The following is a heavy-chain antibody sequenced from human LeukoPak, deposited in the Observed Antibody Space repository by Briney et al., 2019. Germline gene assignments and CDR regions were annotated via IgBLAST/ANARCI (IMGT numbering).Heavy chain of an antibody. J-gene: IGHJ4*02. CDR1: GFTVSSKH. D-gene: IGHD2-15*01. V-gene: IGHV3-53*01. CDR3: ASRSCSGGGCSSDY. CDR2: IYSGGNT. Sequence: GGSLRLSCAASGFTVSSKHMSWVRQAPGKGLEWVSVIYSGGNTYYADSVKGRFSISRDNSKNTLYLQMNSLGAEDTAVYYCASRSCSGGGCSSDYWGQGALVTVSS.